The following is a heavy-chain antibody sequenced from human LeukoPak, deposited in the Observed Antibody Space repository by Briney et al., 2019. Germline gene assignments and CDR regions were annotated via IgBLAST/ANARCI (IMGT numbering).Heavy chain of an antibody. Sequence: SQTLSLTCGISGDSVSSNNGAWNWLRQSPSRGLEWLGRTYYRSKWYNDYAESMEGRMTISQDTSKNQYSLHLNSVTPDDTAVYYCARDFGTTGWHTFDYWGQGTLVTVSS. CDR3: ARDFGTTGWHTFDY. V-gene: IGHV6-1*01. CDR1: GDSVSSNNGA. J-gene: IGHJ4*02. D-gene: IGHD6-19*01. CDR2: TYYRSKWYN.